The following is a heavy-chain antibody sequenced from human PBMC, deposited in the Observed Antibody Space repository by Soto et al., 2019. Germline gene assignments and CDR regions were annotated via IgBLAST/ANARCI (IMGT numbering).Heavy chain of an antibody. CDR1: GLSLSNAW. V-gene: IGHV3-15*01. J-gene: IGHJ3*02. Sequence: EVQLVESGGGLVRPGGSLRLSCAASGLSLSNAWMDWVRLGPGKGLEWVGRIKSKTDGGTTDYAAPVKGRFTISRDDSKNTLYLQMNSLKTEDTAVYYCTTERITMIVVAKAFDIWGQGTMVTVSS. CDR3: TTERITMIVVAKAFDI. D-gene: IGHD3-22*01. CDR2: IKSKTDGGTT.